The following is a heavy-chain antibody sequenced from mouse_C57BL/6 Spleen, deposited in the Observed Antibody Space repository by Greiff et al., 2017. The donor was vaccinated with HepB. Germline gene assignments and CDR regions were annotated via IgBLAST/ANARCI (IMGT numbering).Heavy chain of an antibody. V-gene: IGHV5-4*03. J-gene: IGHJ2*01. Sequence: DVKLVESGGGLVKPGGSLKLSCAASGFTFSSYAMSWVRQTPEKRLEWVATISDGGSYTYYPDNVKGRFTISRDNAKNNLYLQMSHLKSEDTAMYYCARGRNGDKWGQGTTLTVSS. CDR3: ARGRNGDK. CDR1: GFTFSSYA. D-gene: IGHD4-1*01. CDR2: ISDGGSYT.